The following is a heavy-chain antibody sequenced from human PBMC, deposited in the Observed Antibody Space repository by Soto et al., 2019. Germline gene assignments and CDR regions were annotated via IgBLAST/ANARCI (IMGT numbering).Heavy chain of an antibody. V-gene: IGHV1-8*01. CDR3: AKSIRGLRGVHHCYSMDV. J-gene: IGHJ6*04. D-gene: IGHD3-10*01. Sequence: QVQLVQSGAEVKKPGASVQVSCKASGYTFTSYDINWVRQATGQGLEWMGWMNPNSGNTGYAQKFQGRVTMTRKTSISTAYMELSSLRSDATAVYYWAKSIRGLRGVHHCYSMDVWGKGTTVTVSS. CDR2: MNPNSGNT. CDR1: GYTFTSYD.